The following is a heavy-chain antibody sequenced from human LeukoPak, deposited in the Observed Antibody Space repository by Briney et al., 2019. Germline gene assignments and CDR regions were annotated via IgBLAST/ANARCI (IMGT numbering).Heavy chain of an antibody. CDR2: INHSGST. CDR1: GGSFSGYY. V-gene: IGHV4-34*01. D-gene: IGHD4-17*01. J-gene: IGHJ4*02. Sequence: SETLSLTCAVYGGSFSGYYWSWIRQPPGKGLEWIGEINHSGSTNYNPSLKSRVTISVDTSKNQFSLKLSSMTAADTAVYYCARSTVVTLSFDYWGQGTLVTVSS. CDR3: ARSTVVTLSFDY.